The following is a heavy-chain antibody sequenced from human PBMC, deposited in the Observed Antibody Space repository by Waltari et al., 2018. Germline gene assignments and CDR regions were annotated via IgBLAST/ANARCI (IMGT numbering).Heavy chain of an antibody. D-gene: IGHD6-19*01. CDR3: AKDSGEQWLVRGRGGAFDI. J-gene: IGHJ3*02. Sequence: EVQLLESGGGLVQPGGSLRLSCAASGFTFSRYAMSCIRQAPGKGRAWVSAISGSGGSTYYADSVKGRFTISRDNSKNTLYLQMNSLRAEDTAVYYCAKDSGEQWLVRGRGGAFDIWGQGTMVTVSS. V-gene: IGHV3-23*01. CDR1: GFTFSRYA. CDR2: ISGSGGST.